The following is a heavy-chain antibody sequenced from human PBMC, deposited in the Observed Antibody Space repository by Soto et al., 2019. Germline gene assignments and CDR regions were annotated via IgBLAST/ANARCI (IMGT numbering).Heavy chain of an antibody. J-gene: IGHJ5*02. Sequence: SETLSLTCTVSGGSISSYYWSWIRQPPGKGLEWIGYIYYSGSTNYNPSLKSRVTISVDTSKNQFSLKLSSVTAADTAVYYCARKDDILTGYRALGFDPWGQGTLVTVSS. CDR2: IYYSGST. V-gene: IGHV4-59*01. CDR3: ARKDDILTGYRALGFDP. CDR1: GGSISSYY. D-gene: IGHD3-9*01.